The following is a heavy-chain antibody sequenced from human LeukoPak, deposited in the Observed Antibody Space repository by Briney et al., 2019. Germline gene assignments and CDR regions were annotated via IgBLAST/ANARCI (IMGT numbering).Heavy chain of an antibody. CDR2: ISYDGSNK. V-gene: IGHV3-30*04. Sequence: AGRSLRLSCAASGFTFSSHAMHWVRQAPGKGLEWVAVISYDGSNKYYADSVKGRFTISRDNAKNSLYLQMNSLRVEDTAVYYCARGGVYCSGGSCYPDYFDYWGQGTLVTVSS. CDR1: GFTFSSHA. CDR3: ARGGVYCSGGSCYPDYFDY. J-gene: IGHJ4*02. D-gene: IGHD2-15*01.